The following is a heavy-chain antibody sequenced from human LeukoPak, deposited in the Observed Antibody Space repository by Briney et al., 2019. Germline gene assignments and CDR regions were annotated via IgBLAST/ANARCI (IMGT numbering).Heavy chain of an antibody. CDR3: AKDPSVREQLAPVSHEYFQH. V-gene: IGHV3-23*01. CDR1: AFTFSYYA. Sequence: GGYLCLTCAASAFTFSYYAMIWVPQAQGKGLEWVSGISDSSSSTSYEDSVKGRITISRDNSKNTLYLQMNSLRAEDTAVYYCAKDPSVREQLAPVSHEYFQHWGQGTLVTVSS. D-gene: IGHD6-6*01. CDR2: ISDSSSST. J-gene: IGHJ1*01.